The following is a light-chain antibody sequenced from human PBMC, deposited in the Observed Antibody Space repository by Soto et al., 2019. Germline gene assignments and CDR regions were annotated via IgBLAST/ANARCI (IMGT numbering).Light chain of an antibody. CDR3: SSYTRSSTRG. Sequence: QSALTQPASVSGSPGQSITISCTGTSSDVGGYNYVSWYQQHPGKAPKLVIFDVSDRPSGVSNRFSGSKSGNTASLTISGLQAEDEADYYCSSYTRSSTRGFGTGTKLTVL. CDR2: DVS. V-gene: IGLV2-14*01. J-gene: IGLJ1*01. CDR1: SSDVGGYNY.